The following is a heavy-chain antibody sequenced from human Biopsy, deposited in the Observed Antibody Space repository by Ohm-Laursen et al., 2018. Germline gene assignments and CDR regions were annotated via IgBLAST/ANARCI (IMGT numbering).Heavy chain of an antibody. Sequence: GTLSLTCVVSGGSISSDYWSWIRQTPGKGLEWIGYIYYSGSTDYNPSLKSRVTISVDTSKNQFSLRLNSVTAADTAVYYCARATNSTGWPYYYFYGMDVWGQGTTVTVSS. D-gene: IGHD2/OR15-2a*01. CDR2: IYYSGST. CDR1: GGSISSDY. V-gene: IGHV4-59*01. CDR3: ARATNSTGWPYYYFYGMDV. J-gene: IGHJ6*02.